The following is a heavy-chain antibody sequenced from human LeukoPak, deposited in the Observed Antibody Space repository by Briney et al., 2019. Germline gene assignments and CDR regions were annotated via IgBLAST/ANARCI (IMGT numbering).Heavy chain of an antibody. CDR3: ARGRHLEFFDY. CDR2: ISPSSSTI. Sequence: GGSLCLTCAASGCTITTYNMNWVRQAPGKGLEWISYISPSSSTIYYADSVKGRFTVSRDNAKNSLYLQMNSLRDEDTAVYYCARGRHLEFFDYWGRGTLVTVSS. J-gene: IGHJ4*02. V-gene: IGHV3-48*02. CDR1: GCTITTYN. D-gene: IGHD3-10*01.